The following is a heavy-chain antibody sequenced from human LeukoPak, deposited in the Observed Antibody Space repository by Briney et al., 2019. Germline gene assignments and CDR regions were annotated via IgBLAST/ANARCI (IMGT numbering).Heavy chain of an antibody. J-gene: IGHJ4*02. D-gene: IGHD3-10*01. V-gene: IGHV1-2*02. CDR2: INPYDGGT. CDR1: GYSFTGYS. Sequence: VKVSCKASGYSFTGYSIHWVRQAPGQGLEWMGWINPYDGGTHYAQKFQGRVTMTRDTSITVVYMELSSLTSDDTALYYCARGGERSYFYRVFDFWGQGTLVSVSS. CDR3: ARGGERSYFYRVFDF.